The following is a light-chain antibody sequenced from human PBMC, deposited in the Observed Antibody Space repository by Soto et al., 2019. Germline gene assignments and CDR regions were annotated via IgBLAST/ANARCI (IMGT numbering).Light chain of an antibody. CDR1: RIVSSN. CDR3: QQYNDWPRT. V-gene: IGKV3-15*01. CDR2: GAS. Sequence: ELVRTQSPATLSVSPGERSTLSCRAVRIVSSNLAWYQQKPGQATRLLMYGASTRATVIPARFSGSGSGTEFTITISSLQSEDFAVYYCQQYNDWPRTVGQGTKVDIK. J-gene: IGKJ1*01.